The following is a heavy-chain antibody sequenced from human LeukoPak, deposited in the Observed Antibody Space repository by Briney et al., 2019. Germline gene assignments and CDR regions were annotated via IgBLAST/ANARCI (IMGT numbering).Heavy chain of an antibody. V-gene: IGHV5-51*01. CDR2: IYPGDSET. D-gene: IGHD4-17*01. CDR1: GYKFTNYW. Sequence: GESLKISCKASGYKFTNYWIGRVRQMPGKGLEWMTIIYPGDSETRYSPSFQGQVTISADKSIGTMYLQWSSLKASDTAMYYCARALRTGQGDYVPVLWGQGTLLIVSS. J-gene: IGHJ4*02. CDR3: ARALRTGQGDYVPVL.